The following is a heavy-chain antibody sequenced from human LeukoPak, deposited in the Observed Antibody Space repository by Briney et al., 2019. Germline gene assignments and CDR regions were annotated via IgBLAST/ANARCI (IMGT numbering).Heavy chain of an antibody. J-gene: IGHJ4*02. CDR1: GGSMSSYY. CDR2: IYYSGST. CDR3: ARGRATVTTRRRSYYFDY. D-gene: IGHD4-17*01. V-gene: IGHV4-59*12. Sequence: PSETLSLTCTVSGGSMSSYYWSWIRQPPGKGLEWIGHIYYSGSTNYNPSLKSRVTISIDTSKNQFSLRLSSVPAADTAVYYCARGRATVTTRRRSYYFDYWGQGTLVTVSS.